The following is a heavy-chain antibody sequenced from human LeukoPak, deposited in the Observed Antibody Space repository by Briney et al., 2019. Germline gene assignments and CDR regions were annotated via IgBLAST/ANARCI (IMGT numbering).Heavy chain of an antibody. Sequence: GASVKVSCKASGYTFTSYYMHWVRQAPGQGLEWMGIINPSGGSTSYAQKFQGRVTMTRDTSTSTVFMELSSLRSEDTAVYYCARRGLLWFGAAPTQAKYYFDYWGQGTLVTVSS. J-gene: IGHJ4*02. CDR3: ARRGLLWFGAAPTQAKYYFDY. CDR2: INPSGGST. V-gene: IGHV1-46*01. CDR1: GYTFTSYY. D-gene: IGHD3-10*01.